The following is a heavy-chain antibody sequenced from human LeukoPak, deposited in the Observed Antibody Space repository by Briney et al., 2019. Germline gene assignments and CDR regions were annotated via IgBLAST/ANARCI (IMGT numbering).Heavy chain of an antibody. CDR3: AREFWSGSYSDK. D-gene: IGHD3-3*01. Sequence: PSETLSLTCTVSGDSINSNNYYWGWIRQPPGKGLEWIGSIYDSGSTYYNPSLKSRVTISVDTSKNQFSLRLSSVTAADTAVYYCAREFWSGSYSDKWGQGTLVTVSS. J-gene: IGHJ4*02. CDR2: IYDSGST. V-gene: IGHV4-39*02. CDR1: GDSINSNNYY.